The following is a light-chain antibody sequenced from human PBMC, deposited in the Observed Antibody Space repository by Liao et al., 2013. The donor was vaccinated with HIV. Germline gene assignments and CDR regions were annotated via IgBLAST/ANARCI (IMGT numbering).Light chain of an antibody. CDR2: QDS. CDR3: QAWDRSADVV. V-gene: IGLV3-1*01. CDR1: KLGDKY. J-gene: IGLJ2*01. Sequence: SYELTQPPSVSVSPGQTASITCSGDKLGDKYACWYQQKPGQSPVLVIYQDSKRPSGIPGRFSGSSSGNTGTLTISGTQPMDEGDYFCQAWDRSADVVFGGGTKLTVL.